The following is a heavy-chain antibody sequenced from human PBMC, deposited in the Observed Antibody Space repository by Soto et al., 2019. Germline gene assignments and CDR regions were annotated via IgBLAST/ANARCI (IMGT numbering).Heavy chain of an antibody. CDR3: VRGGNPYHYATSGPGTFDK. Sequence: QVQLQESGPGLMKPSQTLSLTCTVSGDSVSGGDSYWSWIRQPPGKALEWIGYTSFSGYTSYTPSLKGRVTISVDMSKSQFSLRLTSVTAADTAIYYCVRGGNPYHYATSGPGTFDKWGQGTLVSVSS. V-gene: IGHV4-30-4*01. D-gene: IGHD3-22*01. CDR2: TSFSGYT. J-gene: IGHJ4*02. CDR1: GDSVSGGDSY.